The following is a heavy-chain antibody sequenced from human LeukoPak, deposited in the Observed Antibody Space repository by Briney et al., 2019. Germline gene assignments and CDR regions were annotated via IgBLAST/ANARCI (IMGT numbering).Heavy chain of an antibody. Sequence: GGSLRLSCAASGFSFSGYSINWVRQAPGKGLEWVSSISPSSSYIYYADSVKGRFTISRDNAKHSLYLQMNSLRAEDTAVYYCARGRGCSSMSCYPDYWGQGTLVTVSS. V-gene: IGHV3-21*01. CDR1: GFSFSGYS. CDR3: ARGRGCSSMSCYPDY. J-gene: IGHJ4*02. D-gene: IGHD2-2*01. CDR2: ISPSSSYI.